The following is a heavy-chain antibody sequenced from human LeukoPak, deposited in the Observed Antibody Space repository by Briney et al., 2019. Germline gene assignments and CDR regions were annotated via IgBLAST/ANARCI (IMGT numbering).Heavy chain of an antibody. CDR2: IYYSGGT. D-gene: IGHD6-19*01. Sequence: SETLSLTCTVSGDSMSGDYWSWLRQPPRKGLEWIGYIYYSGGTNYNPSLKSRVTISVDTSKNQFSLKLSSVTAADAAVYYCARGAGWYGYWGQGTLVTVSS. J-gene: IGHJ4*02. CDR3: ARGAGWYGY. CDR1: GDSMSGDY. V-gene: IGHV4-59*01.